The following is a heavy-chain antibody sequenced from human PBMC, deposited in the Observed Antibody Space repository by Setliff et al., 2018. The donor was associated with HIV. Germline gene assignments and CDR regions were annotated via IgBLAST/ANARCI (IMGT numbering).Heavy chain of an antibody. CDR2: IYYSGDS. CDR3: ARFARDPTD. J-gene: IGHJ4*02. CDR1: GASITSSY. Sequence: SETLSLTCTVSGASITSSYWTWIRQSPGRGLEYLGYIYYSGDSNYSPSLKSRLSMSLDASTSQFALRLNSLTAADTAMYYCARFARDPTDWGRGILVTVSS. V-gene: IGHV4-59*08.